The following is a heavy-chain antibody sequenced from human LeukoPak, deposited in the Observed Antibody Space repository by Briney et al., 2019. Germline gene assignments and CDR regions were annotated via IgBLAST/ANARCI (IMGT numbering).Heavy chain of an antibody. CDR1: GFTFSSYA. CDR2: ISYDGSNK. Sequence: GGSLRLSCAASGFTFSSYAMHWVRQAPGRGLEWVAVISYDGSNKYYADSVKGRFTISRDNSKNTLYLQMNSLRAEDTAVYYCASDGAPWGQGTLVTVSS. D-gene: IGHD1-26*01. V-gene: IGHV3-30-3*01. CDR3: ASDGAP. J-gene: IGHJ5*02.